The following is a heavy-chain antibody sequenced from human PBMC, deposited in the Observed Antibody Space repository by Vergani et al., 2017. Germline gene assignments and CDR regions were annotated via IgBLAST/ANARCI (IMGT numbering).Heavy chain of an antibody. CDR1: GGSINSHNYY. Sequence: QVQLQESGPGLVKPSQTLSLTCTVSGGSINSHNYYWSWIRQPAGKGLEWIGRIHTSGSTNYNPSLKSRVTMSEDTSKNQFSLNLTPVTAADTAVYFCARGSCLGCSCYKPLFDYWVQGILVTVSS. D-gene: IGHD3-22*01. CDR3: ARGSCLGCSCYKPLFDY. V-gene: IGHV4-61*02. J-gene: IGHJ4*02. CDR2: IHTSGST.